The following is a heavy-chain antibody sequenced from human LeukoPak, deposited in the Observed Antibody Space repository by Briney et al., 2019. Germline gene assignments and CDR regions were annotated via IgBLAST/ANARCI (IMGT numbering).Heavy chain of an antibody. CDR2: IYYSGST. D-gene: IGHD3-9*01. V-gene: IGHV4-39*01. Sequence: SETLSLTCTVSGGSISSSSYYWGWIRQPPGKGLEWIGNIYYSGSTYYNPSLKSRLTMSVDTSQRQFSLRLSSVTAADTALYYCTRGSYDVLTGYSTLGEYWGQGTLVTVSS. CDR3: TRGSYDVLTGYSTLGEY. J-gene: IGHJ1*01. CDR1: GGSISSSSYY.